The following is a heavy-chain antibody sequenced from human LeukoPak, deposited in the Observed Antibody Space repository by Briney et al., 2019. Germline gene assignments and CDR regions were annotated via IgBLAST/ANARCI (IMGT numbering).Heavy chain of an antibody. CDR1: GGSISSYY. J-gene: IGHJ6*02. CDR3: ASLYVDGMDV. V-gene: IGHV4-59*01. CDR2: IYYSGST. D-gene: IGHD2-2*02. Sequence: SETLSLTCTVSGGSISSYYWSWIRQPPGKGLEWIGYIYYSGSTNYNPSPKSRVTISVDTSKNQFSLKLSSVTAADTAVYYCASLYVDGMDVWGQGTTVTVSS.